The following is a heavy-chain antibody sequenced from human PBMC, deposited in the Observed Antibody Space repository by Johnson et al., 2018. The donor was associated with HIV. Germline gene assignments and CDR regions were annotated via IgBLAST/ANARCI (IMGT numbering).Heavy chain of an antibody. CDR2: ISYDGSNK. CDR3: ARAVTPFGDWEAFDI. J-gene: IGHJ3*02. Sequence: QVQLVESGGGLVQPGGSLRLSCVASGFSFSGYGMHWVRQAPGKGLEWVAVISYDGSNKYYADSVKGRFTISRDNFKNTVYLQMNSLRAEETAVYYCARAVTPFGDWEAFDIWGQGTMVTVSS. V-gene: IGHV3-30*19. D-gene: IGHD3-10*01. CDR1: GFSFSGYG.